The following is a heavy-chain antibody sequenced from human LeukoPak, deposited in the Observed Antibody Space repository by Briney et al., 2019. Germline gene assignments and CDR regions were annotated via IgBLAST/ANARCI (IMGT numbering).Heavy chain of an antibody. J-gene: IGHJ4*02. CDR3: TRDPRVLDY. CDR1: GFTFSDYY. V-gene: IGHV3-11*04. Sequence: SGGSLRLSCEASGFTFSDYYMTWMRQAPGKGLEWVSYISGSGTDILYADSVKGQFTMSRDNAKNSLYLQMNSLRTEDTAVYYCTRDPRVLDYWGQGTLVTVSS. CDR2: ISGSGTDI. D-gene: IGHD3-10*01.